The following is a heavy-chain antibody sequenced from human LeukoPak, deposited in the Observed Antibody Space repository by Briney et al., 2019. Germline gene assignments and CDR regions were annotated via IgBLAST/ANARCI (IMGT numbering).Heavy chain of an antibody. Sequence: GGSLRLSCAASGFTFSNYGMHWVRQAPGKGLEWVGVISNDRNKDQSADSVKGRFTISRDNSKNTLSLFMNSLRAEDTAVSYCAKRIVGGYSYRPLDSWGQGTLVTVSS. D-gene: IGHD5-18*01. CDR3: AKRIVGGYSYRPLDS. CDR1: GFTFSNYG. CDR2: ISNDRNKD. V-gene: IGHV3-30*18. J-gene: IGHJ4*02.